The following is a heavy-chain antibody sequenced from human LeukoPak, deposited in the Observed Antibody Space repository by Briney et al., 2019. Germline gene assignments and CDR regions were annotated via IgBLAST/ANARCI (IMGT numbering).Heavy chain of an antibody. CDR1: GFTFSSYG. D-gene: IGHD2-2*02. J-gene: IGHJ4*02. CDR3: ARSGYCSSTSCYSTPSPLDY. CDR2: IRYDGSNK. Sequence: GGSLRLSCAASGFTFSSYGMHWVRQAPGKGLEWVAFIRYDGSNKYYADSVKGRFTISRDNSKNTLYLQMNSLRAEDTAVYYCARSGYCSSTSCYSTPSPLDYWGQGTLVTVSS. V-gene: IGHV3-30*02.